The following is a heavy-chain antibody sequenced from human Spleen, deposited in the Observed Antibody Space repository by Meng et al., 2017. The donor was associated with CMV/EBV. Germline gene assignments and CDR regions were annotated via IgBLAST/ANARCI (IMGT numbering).Heavy chain of an antibody. CDR1: GGTFNTDG. CDR3: ARASSSSWYYFDY. Sequence: CKASGGTFNTDGCNWVRQAPGQGLEWRGGIIPLVGVAKYVQRCQGRVTMTADKSTSTVYMEVGSLRSEDTAMYYCARASSSSWYYFDYWGQRTLVTVSS. V-gene: IGHV1-69*10. J-gene: IGHJ4*02. CDR2: IIPLVGVA. D-gene: IGHD6-13*01.